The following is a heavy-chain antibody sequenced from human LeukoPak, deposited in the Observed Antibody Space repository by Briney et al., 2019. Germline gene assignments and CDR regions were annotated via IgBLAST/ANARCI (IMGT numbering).Heavy chain of an antibody. CDR2: ISAYNGNT. V-gene: IGHV1-18*04. D-gene: IGHD3-22*01. J-gene: IGHJ3*02. Sequence: ASVKVSCKASGYTFTGYYMHWVRQAPGQGLEWMGWISAYNGNTHYAQNLQGRVTMTTDTSTSTAYMELKSLRSDDTAVYYCAREHWYYDSSGYYSDAFDIWGQGTMVTVSS. CDR1: GYTFTGYY. CDR3: AREHWYYDSSGYYSDAFDI.